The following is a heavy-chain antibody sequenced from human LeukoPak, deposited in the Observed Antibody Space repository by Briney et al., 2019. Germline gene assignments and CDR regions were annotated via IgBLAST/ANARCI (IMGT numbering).Heavy chain of an antibody. CDR1: GYTLTDYY. CDR3: ARDPFWNGDAFDV. V-gene: IGHV1-2*02. CDR2: INPNSGGT. J-gene: IGHJ3*01. Sequence: ALVRVSCKASGYTLTDYYMHWVRQAPGQGLEWMGWINPNSGGTNYAQKFQGRVTMTRDTSISTAYMELSRLGSDDTAVYYCARDPFWNGDAFDVWGQGTMVTVSS. D-gene: IGHD3-3*01.